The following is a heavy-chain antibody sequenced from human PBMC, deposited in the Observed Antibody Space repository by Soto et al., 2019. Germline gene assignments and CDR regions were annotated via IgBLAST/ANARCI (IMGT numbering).Heavy chain of an antibody. CDR2: IYYSGST. D-gene: IGHD6-13*01. CDR3: AGGRLDSSSWYRRNYYYYYGMDV. CDR1: GGSISSYY. V-gene: IGHV4-59*01. Sequence: SSETLSLTCTVSGGSISSYYWSWIRQPPGKGLEWIGYIYYSGSTNYNPSLKSRVTISVDTSKNQFSLKLSSVTAADTAVYYCAGGRLDSSSWYRRNYYYYYGMDVWGQGTTVTVSS. J-gene: IGHJ6*02.